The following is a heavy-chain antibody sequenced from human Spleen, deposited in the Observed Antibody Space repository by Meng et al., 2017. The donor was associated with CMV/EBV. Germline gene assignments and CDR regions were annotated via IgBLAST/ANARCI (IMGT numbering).Heavy chain of an antibody. V-gene: IGHV3-23*03. Sequence: MDWVRQAPGKGLEWVAVTDNDGEGPFYADSVRGRFTVSSDSPQNSVFLEMRGLRVDDTAIYYCARDESSCTATACFEHYLHHWGPGTLVTVSS. CDR3: ARDESSCTATACFEHYLHH. D-gene: IGHD3-10*02. CDR2: TDNDGEGP. J-gene: IGHJ4*02.